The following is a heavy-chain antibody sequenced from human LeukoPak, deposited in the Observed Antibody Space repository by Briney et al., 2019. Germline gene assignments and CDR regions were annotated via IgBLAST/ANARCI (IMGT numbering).Heavy chain of an antibody. CDR3: GRGGNYWPQWWFDP. D-gene: IGHD1-26*01. CDR2: IYYTGST. J-gene: IGHJ5*02. V-gene: IGHV4-59*01. Sequence: SETLSLTCTVSGGSISTYYWSWIRQPPGKGLEWIGYIYYTGSTSYNPSLKSRGTMSLDASKSQFSLELNSVTPADTTVIYCGRGGNYWPQWWFDPWGRRTLVSVSS. CDR1: GGSISTYY.